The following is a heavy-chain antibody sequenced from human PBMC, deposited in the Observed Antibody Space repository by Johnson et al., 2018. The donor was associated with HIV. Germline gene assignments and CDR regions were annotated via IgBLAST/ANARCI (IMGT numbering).Heavy chain of an antibody. V-gene: IGHV3-30*03. CDR3: ARDQGGNHNAFEI. Sequence: QVHLVASGGGSVKPGGSLRLSCAASGFTVSSNYISWVRQAPGKGLEWVAVISYDGSNKYYADSVKGRFTISRDNSKNTLYLQMNSLRAEDTAVYYCARDQGGNHNAFEIWGQGTMVTVSS. CDR1: GFTVSSNY. D-gene: IGHD1-14*01. J-gene: IGHJ3*02. CDR2: ISYDGSNK.